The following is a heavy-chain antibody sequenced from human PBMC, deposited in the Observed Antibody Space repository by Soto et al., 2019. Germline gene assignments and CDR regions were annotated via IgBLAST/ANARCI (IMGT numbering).Heavy chain of an antibody. CDR1: GYTFTSYA. J-gene: IGHJ6*02. CDR2: INAGNGNT. D-gene: IGHD2-15*01. Sequence: ASVKVTCKASGYTFTSYAMHWVRQAPGQRLEWMGWINAGNGNTTYSQKFPGRVTITRDTSASPAYMELGSLRAEDTAVYYCARGFDSLSNIAVSRDYYYGMKVCHQESTGTVSS. V-gene: IGHV1-3*01. CDR3: ARGFDSLSNIAVSRDYYYGMKV.